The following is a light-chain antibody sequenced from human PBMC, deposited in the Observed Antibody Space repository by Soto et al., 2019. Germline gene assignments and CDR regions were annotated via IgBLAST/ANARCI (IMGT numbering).Light chain of an antibody. CDR1: QNISTW. Sequence: DIQMTQSPSTLSASVGDRVTITCRASQNISTWLAWYQQRPGKAPKLLISLASTLESGVPSRFRGSGSGTEFILTISSLQPDDFATYFCQQYYSHFLTFGGGTTVE. V-gene: IGKV1-5*03. CDR2: LAS. J-gene: IGKJ4*01. CDR3: QQYYSHFLT.